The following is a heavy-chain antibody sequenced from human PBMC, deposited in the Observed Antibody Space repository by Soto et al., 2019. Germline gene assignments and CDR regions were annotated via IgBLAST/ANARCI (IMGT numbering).Heavy chain of an antibody. V-gene: IGHV1-69*13. D-gene: IGHD1-1*01. J-gene: IGHJ3*02. CDR2: IIPIFGTA. CDR1: GGTFSSYA. CDR3: ARGGRTKPGRNDAFDI. Sequence: GASVKVSCKASGGTFSSYAISWVRQAPGQGLEWMGGIIPIFGTANYAQKFQGRVTITADESTSTAYMELSSLRSEDTAVYYCARGGRTKPGRNDAFDIWGQGTMVTVSS.